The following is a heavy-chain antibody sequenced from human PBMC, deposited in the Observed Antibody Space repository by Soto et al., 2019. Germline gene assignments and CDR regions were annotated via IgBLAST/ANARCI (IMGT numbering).Heavy chain of an antibody. J-gene: IGHJ4*02. V-gene: IGHV3-30*18. D-gene: IGHD2-15*01. CDR2: ISYDGSNK. CDR3: AKDWVRFCSGGSCHTGDY. Sequence: QVQLVESGGGVVQPGRSLRLSCAASGFTFSSYGMHWVRQAPGKGLEWVAVISYDGSNKYYADSVKGRFTISRDNSKNTLYLRMNSLRAEDTAVYYCAKDWVRFCSGGSCHTGDYWGQGTLVTVSS. CDR1: GFTFSSYG.